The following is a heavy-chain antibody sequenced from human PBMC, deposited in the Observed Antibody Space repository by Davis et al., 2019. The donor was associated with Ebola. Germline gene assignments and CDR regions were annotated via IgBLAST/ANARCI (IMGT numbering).Heavy chain of an antibody. D-gene: IGHD3-10*01. Sequence: GESLKISCAASGFTFSSYWMSWVRQAPGKGLEWVANIRQDGSEKYYVDSVKGRFTISRDNAKNSLYLQMNSLRAEDTAVYYCARDRSSAFGELLISPEETWFDPWGQGTLVTVSS. CDR3: ARDRSSAFGELLISPEETWFDP. CDR1: GFTFSSYW. CDR2: IRQDGSEK. V-gene: IGHV3-7*01. J-gene: IGHJ5*02.